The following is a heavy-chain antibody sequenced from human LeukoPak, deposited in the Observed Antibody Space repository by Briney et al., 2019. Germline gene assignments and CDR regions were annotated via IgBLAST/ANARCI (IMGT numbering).Heavy chain of an antibody. CDR2: IYNSGST. Sequence: SETLSLTCTVSGGSISSNYWSWIRQPAGKGLEWIGRIYNSGSTNYNNNYHPSLSSRATMSVDTSKKQFSLKLNSVTPADTAVYFCARAIWYGSGTTAFDSWGQGTLVTVSS. D-gene: IGHD3-10*01. J-gene: IGHJ4*02. V-gene: IGHV4-4*07. CDR3: ARAIWYGSGTTAFDS. CDR1: GGSISSNY.